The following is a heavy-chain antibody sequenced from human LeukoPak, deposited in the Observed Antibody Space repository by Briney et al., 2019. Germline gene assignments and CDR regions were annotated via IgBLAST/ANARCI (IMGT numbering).Heavy chain of an antibody. CDR2: ISYDGSNK. CDR3: ARVARVYRYCSGMDV. J-gene: IGHJ6*02. V-gene: IGHV3-30-3*01. D-gene: IGHD3-10*01. Sequence: GGSLRLSCAASGFTFSSYAMPWVRQAPGKGLEWVAVISYDGSNKYYADSVKGRFTISRDNSKNTLYLQMNSLRAEDTAVYYCARVARVYRYCSGMDVWGQGTTVTVSS. CDR1: GFTFSSYA.